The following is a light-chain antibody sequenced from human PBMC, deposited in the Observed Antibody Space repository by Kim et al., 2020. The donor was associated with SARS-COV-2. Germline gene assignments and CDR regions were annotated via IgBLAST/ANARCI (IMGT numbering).Light chain of an antibody. Sequence: QSALTQPPSASGSPGQSVTISCTGTSSDVGGYNYVSWYQQHPGKAPKLMIYEVSKRPSGVPDRFSCSKSGNTASLTVSGLQAEDEADYYCSSYEGSNNWVFGGGTQLTVL. V-gene: IGLV2-8*01. CDR2: EVS. CDR3: SSYEGSNNWV. CDR1: SSDVGGYNY. J-gene: IGLJ3*02.